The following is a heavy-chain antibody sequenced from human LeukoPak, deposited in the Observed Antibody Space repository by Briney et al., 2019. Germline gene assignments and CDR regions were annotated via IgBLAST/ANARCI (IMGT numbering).Heavy chain of an antibody. Sequence: ETLSLTCTVSGDSISSSAYYWGWIRQPPGKGLEWIGYIYYSGSTNYNPSLKSRVTISVDTSKNQFSLKLSSVAAADTAVYYCARGFGSGYDFPTYYSGMDVWGQGTTVTVAS. D-gene: IGHD5-12*01. J-gene: IGHJ6*02. CDR1: GDSISSSAYY. V-gene: IGHV4-61*08. CDR3: ARGFGSGYDFPTYYSGMDV. CDR2: IYYSGST.